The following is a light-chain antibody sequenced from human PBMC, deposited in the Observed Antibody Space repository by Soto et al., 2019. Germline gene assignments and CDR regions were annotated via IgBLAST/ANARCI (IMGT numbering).Light chain of an antibody. CDR2: KES. CDR1: QSISSW. Sequence: DIQMTQSPSTLSASVGDRVPITCRASQSISSWLAWYQQKPGKAPKLLIYKESSLESGVPSRFSGSGSGTEFTLTISSLQPDDFATYYCQQYNSYSEAFGQGTKVDIK. J-gene: IGKJ1*01. V-gene: IGKV1-5*03. CDR3: QQYNSYSEA.